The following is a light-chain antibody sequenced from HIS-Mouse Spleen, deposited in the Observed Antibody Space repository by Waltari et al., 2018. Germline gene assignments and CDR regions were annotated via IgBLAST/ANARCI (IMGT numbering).Light chain of an antibody. J-gene: IGLJ1*01. CDR3: SSYTGSSTV. Sequence: QSALTQPSSVSGSPGQSITISCTGTSSDVGGYNYVSWYQQHPGKAPKLIIYEVSIRPSGVSNRFSGSKSGNTASLTISGLQDEDEADYYCSSYTGSSTVFGTGTKVTVL. CDR2: EVS. CDR1: SSDVGGYNY. V-gene: IGLV2-14*01.